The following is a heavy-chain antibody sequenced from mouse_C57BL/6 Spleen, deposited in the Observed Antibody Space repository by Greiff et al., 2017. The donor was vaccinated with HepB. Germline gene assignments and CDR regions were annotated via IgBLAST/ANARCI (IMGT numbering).Heavy chain of an antibody. CDR1: GYSITSGYY. Sequence: DVKLQESGPGLVKPSQSLSLTCSVTGYSITSGYYWNWIRQFPGNKLEWMGYISYDGSNNYNPSLKNRISITRDTSKNQFFLKLNSVTTEDTATYYCAIYEYYAMDYWGQGTSVTVSS. CDR3: AIYEYYAMDY. J-gene: IGHJ4*01. D-gene: IGHD1-1*01. V-gene: IGHV3-6*01. CDR2: ISYDGSN.